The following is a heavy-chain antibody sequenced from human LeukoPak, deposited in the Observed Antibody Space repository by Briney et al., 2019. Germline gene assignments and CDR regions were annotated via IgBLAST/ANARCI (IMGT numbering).Heavy chain of an antibody. J-gene: IGHJ6*03. D-gene: IGHD2-2*02. CDR2: IYHSGST. V-gene: IGHV4-38-2*02. CDR1: GGSISSHY. CDR3: ARDPYIVVVPAAILDYMDV. Sequence: SETLSLTCTVSGGSISSHYWSWIRQPPGKGLEWIGSIYHSGSTYYNPSLKSRVTISVDTSKNQFSLKLSSVTAADTAVYYCARDPYIVVVPAAILDYMDVWGKGTTVTVSS.